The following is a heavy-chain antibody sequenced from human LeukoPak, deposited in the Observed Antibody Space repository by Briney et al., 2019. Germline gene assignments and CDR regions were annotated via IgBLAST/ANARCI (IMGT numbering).Heavy chain of an antibody. CDR1: GDXVSSNSAA. J-gene: IGHJ4*02. Sequence: SQTLSLTCGISGDXVSSNSAAWNWIRQSPSRGLEWLGRTYYRSQWYNDYALSVRSRITINPDTSKNLFSLQLNSVTPEDTAVYYCARDRYCSTVSCSFDYWGQGTLVTVSS. D-gene: IGHD2-2*01. CDR3: ARDRYCSTVSCSFDY. CDR2: TYYRSQWYN. V-gene: IGHV6-1*01.